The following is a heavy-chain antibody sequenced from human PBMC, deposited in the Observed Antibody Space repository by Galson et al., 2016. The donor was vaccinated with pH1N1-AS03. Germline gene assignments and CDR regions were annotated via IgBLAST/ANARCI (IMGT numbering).Heavy chain of an antibody. D-gene: IGHD3-3*01. CDR1: GGSVSDNNW. CDR2: VYRSGST. CDR3: ARVDWSVPTPGTFGAFDI. J-gene: IGHJ3*02. Sequence: LSLTCAVSGGSVSDNNWWSWVRQPPGKGLEWIGEVYRSGSTNYNPSLKSRVTISLDKSKNQLSLRLTSVTAADTAVYYCARVDWSVPTPGTFGAFDIWGQGTTVTVSS. V-gene: IGHV4-4*02.